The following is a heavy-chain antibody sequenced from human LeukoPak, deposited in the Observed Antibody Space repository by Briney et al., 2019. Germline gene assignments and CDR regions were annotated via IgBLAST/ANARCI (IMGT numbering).Heavy chain of an antibody. CDR2: ISCSGGST. V-gene: IGHV3-23*01. J-gene: IGHJ4*02. D-gene: IGHD5-18*01. CDR1: GFIFRSYA. CDR3: AKDLMGSYGLACLDC. Sequence: GGSVTLSSAACGFIFRSYAMSWVRPARGKGLMGVSAISCSGGSTYYADPGKGRFTISRDNAKITLYLQMNSLRAEDTGVYYCAKDLMGSYGLACLDCWGQGTLVTVSS.